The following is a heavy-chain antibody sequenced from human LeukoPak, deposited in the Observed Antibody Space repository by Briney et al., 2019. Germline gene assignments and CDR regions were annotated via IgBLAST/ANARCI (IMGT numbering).Heavy chain of an antibody. V-gene: IGHV3-21*01. CDR3: AGLSGTYLFDY. J-gene: IGHJ4*02. D-gene: IGHD1-26*01. CDR2: TSSSSSYI. Sequence: PGGSLRLSCTASGFTFNSYSMNWVRQAPGKGLEWVSSTSSSSSYIYYADSVKGRFTISRDNAKNLVFLQMNSLRAEDTAVYYCAGLSGTYLFDYWSQGTLVTVSS. CDR1: GFTFNSYS.